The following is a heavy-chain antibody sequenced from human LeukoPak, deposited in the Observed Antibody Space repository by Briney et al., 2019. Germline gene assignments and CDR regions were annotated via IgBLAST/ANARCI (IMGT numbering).Heavy chain of an antibody. J-gene: IGHJ4*02. V-gene: IGHV3-23*01. CDR1: RLSFSDSV. Sequence: GGSLRLSCVASRLSFSDSVMSWLRQPPGKGREWVSAVSEDGAVTYYAAYVRGRFTIYRDNSKNTVYLQMNSLRAEDTATYYCAKVGYCTNNCFRTLDYWGQGALVAVSS. D-gene: IGHD2-8*01. CDR3: AKVGYCTNNCFRTLDY. CDR2: VSEDGAVT.